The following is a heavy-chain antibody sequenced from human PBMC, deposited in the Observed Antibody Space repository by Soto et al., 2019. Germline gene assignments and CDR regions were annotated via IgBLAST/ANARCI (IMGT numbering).Heavy chain of an antibody. D-gene: IGHD5-18*01. V-gene: IGHV4-34*01. CDR3: ARGHTAMVIDYFDY. Sequence: SETLSLTCAVYGGSFCGYYWSWIRQPPGKGLEWIGEINHSGSTNYNPSLKSRVTISVDTSKNQFSLKLSSVAAADTAVYYCARGHTAMVIDYFDYWGQGTLVTVSS. CDR1: GGSFCGYY. CDR2: INHSGST. J-gene: IGHJ4*02.